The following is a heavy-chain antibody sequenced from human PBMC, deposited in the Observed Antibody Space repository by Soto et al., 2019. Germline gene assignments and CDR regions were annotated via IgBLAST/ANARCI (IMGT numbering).Heavy chain of an antibody. CDR1: GGSISSGGYY. D-gene: IGHD3-10*01. Sequence: PSETLSLTCTVSGGSISSGGYYWSWIRQHPGKGLEWIGYIYYSGSTYYNPSLKSRVTISVDTSKNQFSLKLSSVTAADTAVYYCARVLGELLLIWFDPWGQGTLVTVSS. CDR3: ARVLGELLLIWFDP. V-gene: IGHV4-31*03. CDR2: IYYSGST. J-gene: IGHJ5*02.